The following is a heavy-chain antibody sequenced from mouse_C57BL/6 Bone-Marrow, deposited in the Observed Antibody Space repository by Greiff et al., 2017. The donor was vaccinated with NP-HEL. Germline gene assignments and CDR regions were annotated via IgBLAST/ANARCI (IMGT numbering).Heavy chain of an antibody. CDR1: GYTFTDYY. Sequence: VQLQQSGPELVKPGASVKISCKASGYTFTDYYINWVKQRPGQGLAWIGWIYPGSGNTKYTEKFKGQATLTVDTSSSTAYMQLSSLTSEDSAVYFCARVAVAPTYWGQGTTLTGSS. CDR2: IYPGSGNT. D-gene: IGHD1-1*01. V-gene: IGHV1-84*01. J-gene: IGHJ2*01. CDR3: ARVAVAPTY.